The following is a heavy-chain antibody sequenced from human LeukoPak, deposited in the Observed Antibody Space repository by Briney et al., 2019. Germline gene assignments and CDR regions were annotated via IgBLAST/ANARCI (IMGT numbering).Heavy chain of an antibody. V-gene: IGHV1-2*02. CDR2: INPNSGGT. D-gene: IGHD3-10*01. Sequence: ASVKVSCKASGYTFTGYYMHWVRQAPGQGLEWMGWINPNSGGTNYAQKFQGRVTMTRDTSISTAYMDLTGLRSDDTAVYYCARDGTYYYGSGTYYNPFDPWGQGTLVTVSS. CDR3: ARDGTYYYGSGTYYNPFDP. CDR1: GYTFTGYY. J-gene: IGHJ5*02.